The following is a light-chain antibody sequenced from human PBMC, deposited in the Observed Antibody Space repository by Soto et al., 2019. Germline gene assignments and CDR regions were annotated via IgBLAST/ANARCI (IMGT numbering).Light chain of an antibody. J-gene: IGKJ5*01. CDR2: AAS. CDR3: QQSYSTPIT. CDR1: QGISSY. Sequence: DIQLTQSPSFLSASVGDRVTITCRASQGISSYLAWYQQKPGKAPKLLIYAASTLQSGVPSRFSGSGSGTEFTLTISSLQPDDFATYYCQQSYSTPITFGQGTRLEIK. V-gene: IGKV1-9*01.